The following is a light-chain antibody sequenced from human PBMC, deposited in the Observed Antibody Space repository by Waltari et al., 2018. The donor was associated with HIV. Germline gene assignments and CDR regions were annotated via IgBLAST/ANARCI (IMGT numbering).Light chain of an antibody. CDR1: SSDVGVYNY. V-gene: IGLV2-8*01. Sequence: QSALTQPPSASGSPGQSVTLSCTGTSSDVGVYNYVSWHQQHPGKAPKLMIYDVMKRPSGVPDRFSGSKSGNTASLTVSGLQPEDEADYYCSSHAGSKVVFGGGTRLTVL. CDR3: SSHAGSKVV. J-gene: IGLJ2*01. CDR2: DVM.